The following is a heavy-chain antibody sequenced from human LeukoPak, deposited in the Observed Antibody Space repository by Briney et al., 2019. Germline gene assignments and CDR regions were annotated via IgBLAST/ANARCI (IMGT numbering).Heavy chain of an antibody. CDR2: IYSGGST. J-gene: IGHJ5*02. Sequence: GGSLRLSCAASGFTFSSSWMTWVRQAPGKGLEWVSAIYSGGSTYYADSVKGRFTISRDNSKNTLYLQMNSLRAEDTAVYYCARDLSWFDPWGQGTLVTVSS. CDR3: ARDLSWFDP. CDR1: GFTFSSSW. V-gene: IGHV3-53*01.